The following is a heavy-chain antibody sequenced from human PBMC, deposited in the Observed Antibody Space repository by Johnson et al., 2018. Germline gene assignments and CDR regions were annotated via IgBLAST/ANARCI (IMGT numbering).Heavy chain of an antibody. CDR1: GGSVNSGGYY. J-gene: IGHJ6*02. CDR2: VYNSGNT. CDR3: GRSQINYYSYSLDV. Sequence: QVQLQESGPGLVKPSETLSLTCSVSGGSVNSGGYYWNWIRQPPGKGLEWLGFVYNSGNTKYSPSLKSRLTILMDTSKNSFSLRLNSVTTADTAVYYCGRSQINYYSYSLDVWGQGTTGAVS. V-gene: IGHV4-61*03.